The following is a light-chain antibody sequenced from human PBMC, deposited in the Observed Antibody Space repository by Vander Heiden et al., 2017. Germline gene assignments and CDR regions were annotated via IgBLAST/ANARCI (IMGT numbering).Light chain of an antibody. CDR1: ALPKQY. V-gene: IGLV3-25*03. CDR2: KDS. Sequence: SYELTQPPSVSVSPGQTARITCPGDALPKQYAYWYQQKPGQAPLLVMHKDSERPSGIPERFSVSSSGTTVTLTISGVQAEDEADYYCQSADSRGTYVVFGGGTKLTVL. CDR3: QSADSRGTYVV. J-gene: IGLJ2*01.